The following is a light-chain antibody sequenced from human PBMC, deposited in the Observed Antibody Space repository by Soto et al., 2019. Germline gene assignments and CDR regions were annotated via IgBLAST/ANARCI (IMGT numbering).Light chain of an antibody. CDR1: QSVSSSY. J-gene: IGKJ2*01. CDR3: QQYGSSSYT. V-gene: IGKV3-20*01. CDR2: SAS. Sequence: EIVLTQSPGTLSLSPGERATLSCRASQSVSSSYLGWYQQKPGQAPRLLIYSASSRATGIPDRFSGRGSGTDFTLTISRLEPEDFAVYYCQQYGSSSYTFGQGTKLEIK.